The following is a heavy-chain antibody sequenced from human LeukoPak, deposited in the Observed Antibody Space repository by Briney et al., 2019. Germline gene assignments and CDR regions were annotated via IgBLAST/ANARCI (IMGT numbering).Heavy chain of an antibody. V-gene: IGHV1-69*04. CDR3: ASRFIAVAGNQYFQH. D-gene: IGHD6-19*01. Sequence: SVKVSCKASGGTFSSYAISWVRQAPGQGLEWMGRIIPILGIANYAQKFQGRATITADKSTSTAYMELSSLRSEDTAVYYCASRFIAVAGNQYFQHWGQGTLVTVSS. CDR2: IIPILGIA. CDR1: GGTFSSYA. J-gene: IGHJ1*01.